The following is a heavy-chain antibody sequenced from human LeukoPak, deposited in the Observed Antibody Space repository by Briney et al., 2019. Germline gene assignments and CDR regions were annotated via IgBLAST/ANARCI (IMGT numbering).Heavy chain of an antibody. CDR2: ISSSGSTI. Sequence: PGGSLRLTCAASGFTFSDYYMSWIRRAPGKGLEWVSYISSSGSTIYYADSVKGRFTISRDNAKNSLYLQMNSLRAEDTAVYYCARYQLPQNWFDPWGQGTLVTVSS. CDR3: ARYQLPQNWFDP. CDR1: GFTFSDYY. D-gene: IGHD2-2*01. V-gene: IGHV3-11*01. J-gene: IGHJ5*02.